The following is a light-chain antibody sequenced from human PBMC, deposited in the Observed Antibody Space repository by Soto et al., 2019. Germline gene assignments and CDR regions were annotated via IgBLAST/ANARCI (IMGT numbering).Light chain of an antibody. V-gene: IGKV3-20*01. J-gene: IGKJ4*01. Sequence: EIMLTQSPGTLPLSPGERATLSCRASQSVSSTNLAWYQQKPGQAPRLLIYGASSRATGIPDRFSGSGSGTDFTLTISRLEPEDFVVYYCQQYGSSPLLTFGGGTKVEIK. CDR3: QQYGSSPLLT. CDR2: GAS. CDR1: QSVSSTN.